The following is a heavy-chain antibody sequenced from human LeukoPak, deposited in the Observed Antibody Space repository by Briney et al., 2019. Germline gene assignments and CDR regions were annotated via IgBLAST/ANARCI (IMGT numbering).Heavy chain of an antibody. CDR3: ARDGAGCSSTSCYTFYYYYGMDV. CDR1: GYTLTELS. D-gene: IGHD2-2*02. CDR2: FDPEDGET. Sequence: GASVKVSCKVSGYTLTELSMHWVRQAPGKGLEWMGGFDPEDGETIYAQKFQGRVTITRDTSASTAYMELSSLRSEDTAVYYCARDGAGCSSTSCYTFYYYYGMDVWGQGTTVTVSS. V-gene: IGHV1-24*01. J-gene: IGHJ6*02.